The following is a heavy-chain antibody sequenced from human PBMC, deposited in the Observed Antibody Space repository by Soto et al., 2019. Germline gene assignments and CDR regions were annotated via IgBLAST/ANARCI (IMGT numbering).Heavy chain of an antibody. CDR3: AKGGPVRFLEWFDWLDS. J-gene: IGHJ5*01. Sequence: PVGSLRLSCAASGFTFSSYAMNWVRQAPGKGLEWVSGISSSGGNTYYADSVKGRFTISRDKSKNTLYLQMNSLRADDTAIYYCAKGGPVRFLEWFDWLDSWGQGTLVTVSS. V-gene: IGHV3-23*01. CDR1: GFTFSSYA. CDR2: ISSSGGNT. D-gene: IGHD3-3*01.